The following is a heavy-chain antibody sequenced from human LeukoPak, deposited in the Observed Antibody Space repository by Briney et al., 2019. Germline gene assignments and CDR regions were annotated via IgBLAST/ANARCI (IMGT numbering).Heavy chain of an antibody. J-gene: IGHJ4*02. Sequence: GRSLRLSCAASGFTFSDYGMHWVRQAPGKGLEWVALIWFDGSNKYSADSVKGRFTISRDNSKNTLYLQMNSLRADDTAIYYCARDDMLFTTGWYAYDYWGQGTLVTVSS. CDR1: GFTFSDYG. CDR3: ARDDMLFTTGWYAYDY. V-gene: IGHV3-33*01. CDR2: IWFDGSNK. D-gene: IGHD6-19*01.